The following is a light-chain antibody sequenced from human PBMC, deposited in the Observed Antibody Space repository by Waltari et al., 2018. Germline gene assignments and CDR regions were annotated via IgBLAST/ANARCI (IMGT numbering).Light chain of an antibody. CDR2: QSS. V-gene: IGKV3-20*01. CDR1: QSISRY. J-gene: IGKJ1*01. Sequence: EIMLTQSPDTLSLSPGERATLSCRASQSISRYLVWYQQKPGQAPRLLIYQSSIRATGSPDRFSGSGYGTDFSLTISKLEPEDFAVYYCQNHERLPAVFGQGTKVEIK. CDR3: QNHERLPAV.